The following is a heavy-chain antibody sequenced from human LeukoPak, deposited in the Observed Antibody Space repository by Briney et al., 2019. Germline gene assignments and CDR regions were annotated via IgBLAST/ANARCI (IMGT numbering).Heavy chain of an antibody. D-gene: IGHD2-15*01. CDR3: ARRMKLASKGDAFDI. V-gene: IGHV4-59*08. Sequence: SETLFLTCTVSGDSINSDYWNWIQQPPGKELEWIGFIYYSGSTNYNPSLKSRVTISVDASRNHFSLKLNSVTAADTAVYYCARRMKLASKGDAFDIWGQGTMVTVSS. CDR1: GDSINSDY. CDR2: IYYSGST. J-gene: IGHJ3*02.